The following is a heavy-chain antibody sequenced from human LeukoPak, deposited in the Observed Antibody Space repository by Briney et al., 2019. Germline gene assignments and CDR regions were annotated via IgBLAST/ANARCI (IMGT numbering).Heavy chain of an antibody. V-gene: IGHV4-39*01. CDR1: GGSISSSSYY. CDR2: IYYSGST. J-gene: IGHJ4*02. Sequence: PSETLSLTCAVSGGSISSSSYYWGWIRQPPGKGLEWIGSIYYSGSTYYNPSLKSRVTISVDTSKNRFSLKLSSVTAADTAVYYCARLGMVRGLGYWGQGTLVTVSS. D-gene: IGHD3-10*01. CDR3: ARLGMVRGLGY.